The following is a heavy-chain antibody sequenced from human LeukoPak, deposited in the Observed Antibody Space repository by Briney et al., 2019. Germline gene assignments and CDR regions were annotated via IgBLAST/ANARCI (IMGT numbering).Heavy chain of an antibody. CDR2: ISAYNGNT. V-gene: IGHV1-18*01. Sequence: ASVKVSCKASGYTFTSYGISWVRQAPGQGLEWMGWISAYNGNTNYAQKLQGRVTMTTDTSTSTAYMELRSLRSDDTAVYYCARDPRSYYYDSSGSGDNWFDPWGQGTLVTVSS. CDR1: GYTFTSYG. CDR3: ARDPRSYYYDSSGSGDNWFDP. J-gene: IGHJ5*02. D-gene: IGHD3-22*01.